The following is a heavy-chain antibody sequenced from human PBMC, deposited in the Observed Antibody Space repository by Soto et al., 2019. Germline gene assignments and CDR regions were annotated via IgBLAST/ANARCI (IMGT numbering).Heavy chain of an antibody. J-gene: IGHJ5*02. CDR2: TSFDGSTK. Sequence: QVQLVESGGGVVQPGGSRQPSGGALGFPFENPPPPWAAQAPAKGRGWVAVTSFDGSTKFYPDSVKGRFTISRDNSNNTLFLHMNSLRGEDTALYYCARDIEARVLIFGVVVVGKFDHWGLGTLVAVSS. CDR3: ARDIEARVLIFGVVVVGKFDH. D-gene: IGHD3-3*02. V-gene: IGHV3-30*04. CDR1: GFPFENPP.